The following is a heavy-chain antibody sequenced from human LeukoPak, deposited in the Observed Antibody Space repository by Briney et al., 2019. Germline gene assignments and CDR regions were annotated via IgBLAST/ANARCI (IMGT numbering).Heavy chain of an antibody. CDR1: GFTFSGYS. CDR3: ARDGKRWLQEGNDY. Sequence: PGGSLRLSCAASGFTFSGYSMNWVRQAPGKGLEWVSSISSSSTYIYYADSVKGRFTISRDNAKNSLYLQMISLRAEDTAVYYCARDGKRWLQEGNDYWGQGTLVTVSS. J-gene: IGHJ4*02. CDR2: ISSSSTYI. V-gene: IGHV3-21*01. D-gene: IGHD5-24*01.